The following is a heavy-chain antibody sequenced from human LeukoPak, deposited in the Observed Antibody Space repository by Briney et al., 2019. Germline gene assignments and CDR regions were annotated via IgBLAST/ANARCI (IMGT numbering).Heavy chain of an antibody. CDR3: AISRYDILTGYLTDY. V-gene: IGHV3-48*02. J-gene: IGHJ4*02. Sequence: GGSLRLSCAASGFTFSGYSMNWVRQAPGKGLEWVSYISSSSSTIYYADSVKGRFTISRDNARNSLYLQMNSLRDEDTAVYYCAISRYDILTGYLTDYWGQGTLVTVSS. CDR2: ISSSSSTI. CDR1: GFTFSGYS. D-gene: IGHD3-9*01.